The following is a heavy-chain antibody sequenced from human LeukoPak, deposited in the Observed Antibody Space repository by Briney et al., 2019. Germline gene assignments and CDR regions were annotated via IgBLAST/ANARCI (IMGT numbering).Heavy chain of an antibody. J-gene: IGHJ2*01. CDR1: GYTFTGYY. CDR3: ARAVSSEVPYWYFDL. CDR2: INPNSGGT. D-gene: IGHD5/OR15-5a*01. V-gene: IGHV1-2*04. Sequence: ASVKVSCKASGYTFTGYYMHWVRQAPGQGLEWMGWINPNSGGTNYAQKFQGWVTMTRDTSISTAYMELSRLRSDDTAVYYCARAVSSEVPYWYFDLWGRGTLVTVSS.